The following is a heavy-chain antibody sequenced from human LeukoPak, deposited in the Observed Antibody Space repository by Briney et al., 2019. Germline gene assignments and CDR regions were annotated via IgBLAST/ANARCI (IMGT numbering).Heavy chain of an antibody. CDR1: GFTFNSYA. D-gene: IGHD3-10*01. Sequence: GGSLRLSCAASGFTFNSYAMSWVRQAPGKGLEWVSGISANGAKTYYADSVKGRFTISRDNSKNTQSLQMNSLRAEDTALYYCAKGWSVTMVMAAPGDWRQGALVTVSS. J-gene: IGHJ4*02. CDR3: AKGWSVTMVMAAPGD. CDR2: ISANGAKT. V-gene: IGHV3-23*01.